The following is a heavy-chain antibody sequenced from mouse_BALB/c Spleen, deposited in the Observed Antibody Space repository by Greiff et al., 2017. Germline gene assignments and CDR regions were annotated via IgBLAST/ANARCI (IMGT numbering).Heavy chain of an antibody. CDR3: ALIYYYGSGAY. CDR2: IDPANGNT. CDR1: GFNIKDTY. V-gene: IGHV14-3*02. J-gene: IGHJ3*01. D-gene: IGHD1-1*01. Sequence: VQLQQSGAELVRSGASVKLSCTASGFNIKDTYMHWVKQRPEQGLEWIGRIDPANGNTKYDPKFQGKATITADTSSNTAYLQLSSLTSEDTAVYYCALIYYYGSGAYWGQGTLVTVSA.